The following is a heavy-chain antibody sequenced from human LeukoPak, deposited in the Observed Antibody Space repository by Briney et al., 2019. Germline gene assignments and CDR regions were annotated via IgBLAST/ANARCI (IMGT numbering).Heavy chain of an antibody. V-gene: IGHV3-66*01. CDR1: GFTVSSNY. J-gene: IGHJ3*02. Sequence: PGGSLRLSCAASGFTVSSNYMSWVRQAPGKGLEWVSVIYSGGSTYYADSVKGRFTISRDNSKNTLYLQMNSLRAEDTAVYYCARAGGHMVRGVTNAFDIWGQGTMVTVSS. CDR2: IYSGGST. D-gene: IGHD3-10*01. CDR3: ARAGGHMVRGVTNAFDI.